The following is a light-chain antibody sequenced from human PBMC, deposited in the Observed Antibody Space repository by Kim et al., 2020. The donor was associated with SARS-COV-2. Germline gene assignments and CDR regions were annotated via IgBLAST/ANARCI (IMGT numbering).Light chain of an antibody. CDR1: NIGSKS. J-gene: IGLJ2*01. CDR3: QVWDSSRGV. Sequence: SYELTQSPSVSVAPGKTARITCGGNNIGSKSVHWYQQKPGQAPVLVIYYDSDRPSGIPERFSGSNSGNTATLTISRVEAGDEADYYCQVWDSSRGVFGGG. V-gene: IGLV3-21*01. CDR2: YDS.